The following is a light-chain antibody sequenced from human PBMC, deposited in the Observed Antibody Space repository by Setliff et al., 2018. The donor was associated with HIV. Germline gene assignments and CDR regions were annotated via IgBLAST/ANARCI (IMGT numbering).Light chain of an antibody. CDR2: GAV. CDR1: QSVRSNS. CDR3: QQYGDSMWT. J-gene: IGKJ1*01. Sequence: EIVLTQSPGTLSLSPGERPTLSCRASQSVRSNSVAWYQQKPGQAPRLLIYGAVSRASGIPNRFRGSGSGTDFTLTISGLEPEDFAVYYCQQYGDSMWTFGQGTKVDIK. V-gene: IGKV3-20*01.